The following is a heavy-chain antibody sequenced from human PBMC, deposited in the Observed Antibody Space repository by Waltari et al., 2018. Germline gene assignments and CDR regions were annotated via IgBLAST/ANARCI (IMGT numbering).Heavy chain of an antibody. CDR2: INDRGTT. CDR1: GGSFSGYY. V-gene: IGHV4-34*01. CDR3: AGSYSNYINIIRSPTWP. Sequence: QVQLQQWGAGLLKPSETLSLTCAVSGGSFSGYYWSWIRQTPVKGLEGIGEINDRGTTNYNTSLRSCVTMSVDTSQRQFSLTLWSVIAADTALYYCAGSYSNYINIIRSPTWPGGQGTLVIVSA. J-gene: IGHJ4*02. D-gene: IGHD4-4*01.